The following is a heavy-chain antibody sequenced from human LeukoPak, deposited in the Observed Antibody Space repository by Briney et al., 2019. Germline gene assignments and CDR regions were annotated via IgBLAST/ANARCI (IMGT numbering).Heavy chain of an antibody. V-gene: IGHV1-2*02. J-gene: IGHJ6*03. Sequence: ASVKVSCKASGYTFTGYYMHWVRQAPGQGLEWMGWINPNSGGTNYAQKFQGRVTMTRDTSISTAYMELSRLRSDDTAVYYCAREVKLRYFDPYYYYYYMDVWGKGTTVTISS. CDR3: AREVKLRYFDPYYYYYYMDV. CDR1: GYTFTGYY. CDR2: INPNSGGT. D-gene: IGHD3-9*01.